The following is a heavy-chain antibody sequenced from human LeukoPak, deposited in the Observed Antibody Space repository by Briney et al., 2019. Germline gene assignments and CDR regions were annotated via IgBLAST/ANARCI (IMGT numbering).Heavy chain of an antibody. D-gene: IGHD2-15*01. J-gene: IGHJ4*02. CDR2: ISGSGGTT. V-gene: IGHV3-23*01. CDR3: ARVLRGSFDY. Sequence: GGSLRLSCAASGFTFSSYAMSWVRQAPGKGLEWVSAISGSGGTTYYADSVKGRFTISRDNAKNSLYLQMNSLRAEDTAVYYCARVLRGSFDYWGQGTLVTVSS. CDR1: GFTFSSYA.